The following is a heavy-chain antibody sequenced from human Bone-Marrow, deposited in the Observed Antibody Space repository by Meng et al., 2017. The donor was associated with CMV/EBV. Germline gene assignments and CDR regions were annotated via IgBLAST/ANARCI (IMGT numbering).Heavy chain of an antibody. D-gene: IGHD2-2*01. V-gene: IGHV1-2*02. CDR1: GYTFTGYY. CDR2: INPNSGGT. J-gene: IGHJ4*02. CDR3: ARDPVVPAALDY. Sequence: ASVKVSCKASGYTFTGYYMHWVRQAPGQGLEWMGWINPNSGGTNYAQKFQGRVTMTRDTSISTAYMELSRLRSEGTAVYYCARDPVVPAALDYWGQGTLVTVSS.